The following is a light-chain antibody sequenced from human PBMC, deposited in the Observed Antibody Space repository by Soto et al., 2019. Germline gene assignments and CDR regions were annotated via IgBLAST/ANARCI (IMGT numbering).Light chain of an antibody. J-gene: IGLJ2*01. CDR3: SSYTSSSTLE. CDR2: EVS. CDR1: SSDVGSYNR. Sequence: QSALTQPPSVSGSPGQSVTISCTGTSSDVGSYNRVSWYQQPPGTAPKLMIYEVSNRPSGVPDRFSGSKSGNTASLTISGLQAEDEADYYCSSYTSSSTLEFGGGTKLTV. V-gene: IGLV2-18*02.